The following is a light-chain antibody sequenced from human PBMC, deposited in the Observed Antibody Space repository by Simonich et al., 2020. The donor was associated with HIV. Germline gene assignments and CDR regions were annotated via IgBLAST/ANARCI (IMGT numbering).Light chain of an antibody. V-gene: IGKV3-11*01. CDR2: DVS. CDR3: QQRSYWMYT. J-gene: IGKJ2*01. Sequence: EIVLTQSPATLSLSPGEKATLSCIASQSVSSHLAWYQQKPGQAPRLLIHDVSNRATGIPARFSGSGSGTDFTLTISSLEPEDFAVYYCQQRSYWMYTFGQGTKLEIK. CDR1: QSVSSH.